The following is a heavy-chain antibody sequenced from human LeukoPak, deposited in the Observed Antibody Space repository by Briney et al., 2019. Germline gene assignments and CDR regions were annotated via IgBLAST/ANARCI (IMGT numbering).Heavy chain of an antibody. Sequence: GGSLRLSCAASGFTFSGSALHWVRQASGKGLEWVGRIRSTANGYATAYAASVKGRFTISRDDSKNTAYLQMDSLKTEDTAVYYCARDFEYGSYYSGMVDYWGQGTLVTVSS. CDR1: GFTFSGSA. V-gene: IGHV3-73*01. CDR2: IRSTANGYAT. D-gene: IGHD1-26*01. J-gene: IGHJ4*02. CDR3: ARDFEYGSYYSGMVDY.